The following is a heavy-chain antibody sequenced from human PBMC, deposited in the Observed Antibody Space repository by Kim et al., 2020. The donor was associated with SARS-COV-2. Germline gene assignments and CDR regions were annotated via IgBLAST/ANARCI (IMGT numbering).Heavy chain of an antibody. CDR1: GFRFSSYG. D-gene: IGHD5-12*01. CDR2: IWYDGSNT. CDR3: VRYTGYEFDF. Sequence: GGSLRLSCAASGFRFSSYGMHWVRQVPGKGLEWVAVIWYDGSNTYYSDSVRGRFTISRDNAKNTLYLQMNSLRAEDTAMYFCVRYTGYEFDFWGQGALVT. V-gene: IGHV3-33*01. J-gene: IGHJ4*02.